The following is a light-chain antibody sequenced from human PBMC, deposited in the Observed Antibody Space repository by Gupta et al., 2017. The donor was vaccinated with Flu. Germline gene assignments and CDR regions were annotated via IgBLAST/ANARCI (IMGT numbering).Light chain of an antibody. Sequence: QSALTQPPSASGSPGQSVTISSTGTNSDVGGYNFVSWYQQHPGKAPKLMIYEVTKRPPGVPDRFSGSKSGNTASLTVSGLQAEDEADYYCSSYVGSNVFVFGTGTKVTVL. CDR1: NSDVGGYNF. J-gene: IGLJ1*01. CDR2: EVT. CDR3: SSYVGSNVFV. V-gene: IGLV2-8*01.